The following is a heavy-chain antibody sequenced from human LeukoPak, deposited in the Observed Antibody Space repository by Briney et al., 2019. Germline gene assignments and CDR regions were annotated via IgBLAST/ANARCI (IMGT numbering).Heavy chain of an antibody. CDR1: GGSISSYY. CDR2: IYTSGST. V-gene: IGHV4-4*07. Sequence: SETLSLTCTVSGGSISSYYWSWIRQPAGKGLEWIGRIYTSGSTNYNPSLKSRVTMSVDTSKNQFSLKLSSVTAADTAVYYCARVGTVSGMYYYYYYMDVWGKGTTVTVSS. D-gene: IGHD4-17*01. J-gene: IGHJ6*03. CDR3: ARVGTVSGMYYYYYYMDV.